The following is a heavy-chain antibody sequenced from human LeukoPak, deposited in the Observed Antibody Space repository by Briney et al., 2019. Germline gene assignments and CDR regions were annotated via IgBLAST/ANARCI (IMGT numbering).Heavy chain of an antibody. CDR1: GGSFSGYY. Sequence: SETLSLTCAVYGGSFSGYYWSWIRQPPGKGLEWIGEINHSGSTNYNPSLKSRVTISVDTSKNQFSLKLSSVTAADTAVYYCAVGGNAVLRWYFDLWGRGTLVTVSS. V-gene: IGHV4-34*01. CDR2: INHSGST. J-gene: IGHJ2*01. D-gene: IGHD4-23*01. CDR3: AVGGNAVLRWYFDL.